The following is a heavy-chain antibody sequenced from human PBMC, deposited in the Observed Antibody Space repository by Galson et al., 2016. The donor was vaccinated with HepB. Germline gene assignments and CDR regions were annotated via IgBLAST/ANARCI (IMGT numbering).Heavy chain of an antibody. D-gene: IGHD2-2*01. J-gene: IGHJ4*02. CDR2: IYHSGNT. CDR1: GGSVSSSSYY. V-gene: IGHV4-39*07. Sequence: SETLSLTCIVSGGSVSSSSYYWGWIRQPPGKGLEWIGSIYHSGNTYYNASLNSRVTISVDTSKNQFSLKLASVTAADTAMYYCARDPENCSSTGCYYFDYWGQGTLVTVSS. CDR3: ARDPENCSSTGCYYFDY.